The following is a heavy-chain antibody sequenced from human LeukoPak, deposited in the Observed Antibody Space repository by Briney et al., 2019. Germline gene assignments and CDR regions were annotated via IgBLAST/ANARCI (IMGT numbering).Heavy chain of an antibody. CDR2: INHSGST. J-gene: IGHJ4*02. V-gene: IGHV4-34*01. D-gene: IGHD2-2*01. CDR3: ARGREELVVPAYYFDY. CDR1: GRSFSGYY. Sequence: KPSETLSLTCAVYGRSFSGYYWSWIRQPPGKGLEWIGEINHSGSTNYNPSLKSRVTISVDTSKNQFSLKLSSVTAADTAVYYCARGREELVVPAYYFDYWGQGNLVTVSS.